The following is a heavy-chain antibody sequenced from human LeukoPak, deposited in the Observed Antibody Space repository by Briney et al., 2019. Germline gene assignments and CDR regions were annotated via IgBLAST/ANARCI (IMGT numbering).Heavy chain of an antibody. CDR2: IKEDGSEK. Sequence: GSLRLSCAAPGFTFTNYWMTWVRQAPGKGLEWVANIKEDGSEKYYVDSVKGRFSISRDNAKNSLYLQMNSLRAEDTAVYYCARETGGSWNFDYWGQGTLVTVSS. CDR3: ARETGGSWNFDY. J-gene: IGHJ4*02. V-gene: IGHV3-7*03. CDR1: GFTFTNYW. D-gene: IGHD2-15*01.